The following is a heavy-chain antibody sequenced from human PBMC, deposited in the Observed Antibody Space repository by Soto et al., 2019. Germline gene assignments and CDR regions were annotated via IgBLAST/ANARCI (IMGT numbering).Heavy chain of an antibody. CDR3: ARNDYGQGYYFDY. D-gene: IGHD4-17*01. CDR2: IYYSGST. CDR1: GGSISSSSYY. V-gene: IGHV4-39*01. J-gene: IGHJ4*02. Sequence: SETLSLTCTVSGGSISSSSYYWGWIRQPPGKGLEWIGSIYYSGSTYYNPSLKSRVTISVDTSKNQFFLKLSSVTAADTAVYYCARNDYGQGYYFDYWGQGTLVTVSS.